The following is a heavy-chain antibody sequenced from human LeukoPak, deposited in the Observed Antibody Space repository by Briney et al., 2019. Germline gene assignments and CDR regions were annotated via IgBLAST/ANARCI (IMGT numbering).Heavy chain of an antibody. Sequence: GGSLRLSCAASGFTFSSYGMSWVRQAPGKGLEWVSAISGSGGSTYYADSVKGRFTISRDNSKNTLYLQMNSLRAEDTAVYYCARGQNDYGDSTYDYWGQGTLVTVSS. V-gene: IGHV3-23*01. CDR1: GFTFSSYG. CDR3: ARGQNDYGDSTYDY. D-gene: IGHD4-17*01. CDR2: ISGSGGST. J-gene: IGHJ4*02.